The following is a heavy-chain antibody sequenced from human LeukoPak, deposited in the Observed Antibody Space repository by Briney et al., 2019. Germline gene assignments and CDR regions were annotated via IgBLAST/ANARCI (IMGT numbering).Heavy chain of an antibody. CDR1: ECTFGSYS. CDR3: ARRTAYCSGGSCYYSVQYYFDY. Sequence: GGSLRLSCAASECTFGSYSMNWVRQAPGKGLEWVSYISSSSVTIYYADSVKGRFTVSRDNAKNSLYLQMNSLRAEDTAVYYCARRTAYCSGGSCYYSVQYYFDYWGQGTLVTVSS. CDR2: ISSSSVTI. V-gene: IGHV3-48*01. D-gene: IGHD2-15*01. J-gene: IGHJ4*02.